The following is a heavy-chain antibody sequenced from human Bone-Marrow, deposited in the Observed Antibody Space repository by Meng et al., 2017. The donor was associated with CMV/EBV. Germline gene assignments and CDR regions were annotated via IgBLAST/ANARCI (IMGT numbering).Heavy chain of an antibody. D-gene: IGHD2-15*01. CDR3: AKVAGRVY. Sequence: VEVVESGGGVVQRGGSLRLSCAASGFTFSSYGMHGVRQAPGKGLEWVAFIRYDGTNKYYADSVKGRFTISRDNSKNTLYLQMNSLRAEDTAVYYCAKVAGRVYWGQGTLVTVSS. CDR2: IRYDGTNK. J-gene: IGHJ4*02. CDR1: GFTFSSYG. V-gene: IGHV3-30*02.